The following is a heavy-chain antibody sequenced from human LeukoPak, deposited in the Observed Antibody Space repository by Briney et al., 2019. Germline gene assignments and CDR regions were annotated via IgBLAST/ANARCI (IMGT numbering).Heavy chain of an antibody. V-gene: IGHV3-30*03. CDR2: ISYDGSNK. Sequence: GGSLRLSCAASGFSFSSYAIHWVRQAPGKGLEWVALISYDGSNKYYVDSVKGRFAISRDNSKNTLYLQMISLRAEDTAVYYCARGTTVVWKPPFDPWGQGTLVTVSS. CDR3: ARGTTVVWKPPFDP. D-gene: IGHD4-23*01. CDR1: GFSFSSYA. J-gene: IGHJ5*02.